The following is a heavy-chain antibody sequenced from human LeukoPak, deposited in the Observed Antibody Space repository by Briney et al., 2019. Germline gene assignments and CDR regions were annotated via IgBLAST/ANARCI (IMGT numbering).Heavy chain of an antibody. V-gene: IGHV3-33*01. CDR1: GFXFSNYG. J-gene: IGHJ4*02. Sequence: GGSLRLSCAASGFXFSNYGIHWVRQAPGKGLEWVAVIWYDGSNKYYADSVKGRFTISRDNSKNTLYLQMSSLRAEDTAVYYCARDLAMYYYDSSGCLDYWGQGTLVTVSS. D-gene: IGHD3-22*01. CDR2: IWYDGSNK. CDR3: ARDLAMYYYDSSGCLDY.